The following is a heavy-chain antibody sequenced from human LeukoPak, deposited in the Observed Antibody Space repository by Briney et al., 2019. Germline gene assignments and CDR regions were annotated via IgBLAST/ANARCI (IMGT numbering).Heavy chain of an antibody. J-gene: IGHJ4*02. D-gene: IGHD6-13*01. V-gene: IGHV1-2*04. CDR3: ARSDGSSWSHFDY. Sequence: ASVKVSCKASGYTFTGYYMHWVRQAPGQGLEWMGWINPNSGGTNYAQKFQGWLTMTRDTSISTAYMELSRLRSDDTAVYYCARSDGSSWSHFDYWGQGTLVTVSS. CDR1: GYTFTGYY. CDR2: INPNSGGT.